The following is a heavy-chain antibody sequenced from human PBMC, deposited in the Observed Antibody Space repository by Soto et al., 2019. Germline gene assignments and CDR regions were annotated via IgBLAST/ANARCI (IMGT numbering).Heavy chain of an antibody. CDR2: IKQDGSEK. J-gene: IGHJ4*02. Sequence: PVGSLRLSCAASGFTFSNYWMNWVRQAPGKGLEWVANIKQDGSEKYYVDSVKGRFTISRDNAKNSLDLQMNSLRAEDTAVYYCARLRPPELRFLETTIGYFDYWGQGALVTVSS. V-gene: IGHV3-7*03. CDR1: GFTFSNYW. CDR3: ARLRPPELRFLETTIGYFDY. D-gene: IGHD3-3*01.